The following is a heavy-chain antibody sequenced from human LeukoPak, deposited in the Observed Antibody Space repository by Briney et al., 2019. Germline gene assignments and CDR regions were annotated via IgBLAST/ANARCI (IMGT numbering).Heavy chain of an antibody. D-gene: IGHD3-10*01. Sequence: ASVKVSCKASGYTFTRYGITWVRQAPGQGLEWMGGIIPIFGTANYAQKFQGRVTITADESTSTAYMELSSLRSEDTAVYYCATLGHFDLWGRGTLVTVSS. CDR1: GYTFTRYG. V-gene: IGHV1-69*13. J-gene: IGHJ2*01. CDR2: IIPIFGTA. CDR3: ATLGHFDL.